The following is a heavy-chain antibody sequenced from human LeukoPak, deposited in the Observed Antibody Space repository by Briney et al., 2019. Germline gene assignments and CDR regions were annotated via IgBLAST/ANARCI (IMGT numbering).Heavy chain of an antibody. CDR3: AKQVAVAGIDY. CDR1: GFTFSDFD. D-gene: IGHD6-19*01. Sequence: GGSLRLSCAASGFTFSDFDMNWVRQAPGKGPEWVSHISHSGISTYYADSVKGRFTVSRDNSKNTLYLQMNSLRAEDTALYYCAKQVAVAGIDYWGQGTLVTGSS. V-gene: IGHV3-23*01. CDR2: ISHSGIST. J-gene: IGHJ4*02.